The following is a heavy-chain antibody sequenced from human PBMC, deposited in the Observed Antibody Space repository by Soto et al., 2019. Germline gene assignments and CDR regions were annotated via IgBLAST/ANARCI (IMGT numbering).Heavy chain of an antibody. J-gene: IGHJ4*02. CDR3: ARAHTYYYSSGYYLPYFDY. D-gene: IGHD3-22*01. Sequence: SETLSLTCAVSGGSISSSNWWSWVRQPPGKGLEWIGEIYHSGSTNYNPSLKSRVTISVDKSKNQFSLKLSSVTAADTAVYYCARAHTYYYSSGYYLPYFDYPGQGTLVT. CDR1: GGSISSSNW. V-gene: IGHV4-4*02. CDR2: IYHSGST.